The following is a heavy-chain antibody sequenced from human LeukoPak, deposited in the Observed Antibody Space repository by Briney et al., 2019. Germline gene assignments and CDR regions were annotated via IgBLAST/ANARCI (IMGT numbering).Heavy chain of an antibody. V-gene: IGHV4-34*01. CDR2: INHSGST. CDR1: GESFSGYY. Sequence: PSETLSLTCAVYGESFSGYYWSWIRQPPGKGLEWIGEINHSGSTNYNPSLKSRVTISVDTSKNQFSLKLSSVTAADTAVYYCAKTYYYYYYMDVWGKGTTVTVSS. J-gene: IGHJ6*03. CDR3: AKTYYYYYYMDV.